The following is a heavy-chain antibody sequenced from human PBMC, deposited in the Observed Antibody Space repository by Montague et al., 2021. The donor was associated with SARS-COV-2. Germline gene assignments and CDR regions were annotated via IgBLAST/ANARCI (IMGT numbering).Heavy chain of an antibody. D-gene: IGHD3-10*01. V-gene: IGHV4-59*08. CDR3: ARHDNSGTYPMDV. CDR2: IHYNGHK. J-gene: IGHJ6*02. CDR1: GVSISNYH. Sequence: SETLSLTCNVSGVSISNYHWSWIRQPPGKGLEFIGYIHYNGHKNXKPSPQSRVTMSVDTSKNQVSLKLTSVTAADTAVYYCARHDNSGTYPMDVWGQGTTVTVSS.